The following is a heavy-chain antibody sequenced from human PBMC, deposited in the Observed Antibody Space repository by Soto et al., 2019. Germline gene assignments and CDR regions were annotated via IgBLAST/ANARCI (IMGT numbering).Heavy chain of an antibody. CDR1: GGSISSYY. J-gene: IGHJ2*01. D-gene: IGHD7-27*01. CDR2: IYSSGST. CDR3: AGDPEGNWERWYFDL. Sequence: QVQLQESGPGLVKPSETLSLTCTVSGGSISSYYWSWIRQPAGKGLEWIWRIYSSGSTNYNPSLKSRVTMSVETSKNQFSLKLSSVTAADTAVFYCAGDPEGNWERWYFDLWGRGTLVTVSS. V-gene: IGHV4-4*07.